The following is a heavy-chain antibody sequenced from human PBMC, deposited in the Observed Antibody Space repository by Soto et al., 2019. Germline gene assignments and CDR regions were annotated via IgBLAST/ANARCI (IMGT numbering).Heavy chain of an antibody. CDR1: GGSFSGYS. CDR3: ASRHYDILTGYYKYNWFDP. J-gene: IGHJ5*02. CDR2: INHSGST. D-gene: IGHD3-9*01. V-gene: IGHV4-34*01. Sequence: SETLSLTCAVYGGSFSGYSWSWIRQPPGKGLEWIGEINHSGSTNYNPSLKSRVTISVDTSKNQFSLKLSSVTAADTAVYYCASRHYDILTGYYKYNWFDPWGQGTLVTVSS.